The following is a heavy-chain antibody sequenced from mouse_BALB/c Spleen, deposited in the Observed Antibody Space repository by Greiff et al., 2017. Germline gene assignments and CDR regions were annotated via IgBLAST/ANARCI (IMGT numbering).Heavy chain of an antibody. Sequence: QVHVKQSGAELVRPGTSVKVSCKASGYAFTNYLIEWVKQRPGQGLEWIGVINPGSGGTNYNEKFKGKATLTADKSSSTAYMQLSSLTSDDSAVYFCARSIPTARATWFAYWGQGTLVTVSA. CDR3: ARSIPTARATWFAY. J-gene: IGHJ3*01. CDR2: INPGSGGT. D-gene: IGHD3-2*01. V-gene: IGHV1-54*01. CDR1: GYAFTNYL.